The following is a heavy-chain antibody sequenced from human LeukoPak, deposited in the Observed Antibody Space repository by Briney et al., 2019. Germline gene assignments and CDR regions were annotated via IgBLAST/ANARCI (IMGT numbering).Heavy chain of an antibody. J-gene: IGHJ5*02. CDR1: GYTFSGYY. V-gene: IGHV1-2*02. CDR2: INPNSGGT. D-gene: IGHD2-2*01. CDR3: ARVSIVVVRAAWFDP. Sequence: ASVKVSCKASGYTFSGYYMHWVRQGPGQGLEWMGWINPNSGGTNYAQKCPGRVTLTRDTSISTAYMELSRLRSDDTAVDYCARVSIVVVRAAWFDPWGQGTLVTVSS.